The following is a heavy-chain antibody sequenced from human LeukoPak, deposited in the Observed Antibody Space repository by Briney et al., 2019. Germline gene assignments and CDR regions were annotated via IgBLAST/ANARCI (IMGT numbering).Heavy chain of an antibody. J-gene: IGHJ6*02. CDR1: GFIFSDYY. CDR3: ARGSGDYRDTNYYGMDV. V-gene: IGHV3-72*01. Sequence: GGSLRLSYASSGFIFSDYYMDWVRQAPGKGLEWVGRSRGRGHSFTTEYAASVKGRFTISRDNSQSALFLQMNSLQTEDTAVYYCARGSGDYRDTNYYGMDVWGLGTTVSVSS. D-gene: IGHD3-3*01. CDR2: SRGRGHSFTT.